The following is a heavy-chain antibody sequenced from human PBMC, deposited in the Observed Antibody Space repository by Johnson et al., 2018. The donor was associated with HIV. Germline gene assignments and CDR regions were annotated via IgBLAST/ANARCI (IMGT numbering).Heavy chain of an antibody. J-gene: IGHJ3*02. CDR1: GFTFSSYA. Sequence: VQLVESGGGVVQPGRSLRLSCAASGFTFSSYAMHWVRQAPGKGLEWVAVIYSGGSTYYADSVKGRFTISRDNAQNTLNLQINTLRAEDTAVYYCARVREMATNRRAFDIWGQGTMVTVSS. V-gene: IGHV3-NL1*01. D-gene: IGHD5-24*01. CDR2: IYSGGST. CDR3: ARVREMATNRRAFDI.